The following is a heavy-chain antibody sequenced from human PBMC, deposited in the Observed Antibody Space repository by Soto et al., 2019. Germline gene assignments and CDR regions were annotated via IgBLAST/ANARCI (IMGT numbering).Heavy chain of an antibody. J-gene: IGHJ4*02. CDR3: AKGGVITPIDDY. CDR1: GFTFSSYG. D-gene: IGHD3-3*01. CDR2: ISYDGSNK. Sequence: PGGSLRLSCAASGFTFSSYGMHWVRQAPGKGLEWVAVISYDGSNKYYADSVKGRFTISRDNSKNTLYLQMNSLRAEDTAVYYRAKGGVITPIDDYWGQGTLVTVSS. V-gene: IGHV3-30*18.